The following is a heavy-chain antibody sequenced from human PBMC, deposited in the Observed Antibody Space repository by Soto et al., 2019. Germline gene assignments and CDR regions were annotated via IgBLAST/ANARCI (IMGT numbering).Heavy chain of an antibody. CDR1: GGTFSSYA. Sequence: SVKVSCKASGGTFSSYAISWVRQAPGQGLEWMGGIIPIFGTANYAQKFQGRVTITADESTSTAYMELSSLKASDTAMYYCARSNVAQKRVSFQHWGQGTLVTVSS. D-gene: IGHD6-13*01. V-gene: IGHV1-69*13. CDR2: IIPIFGTA. CDR3: ARSNVAQKRVSFQH. J-gene: IGHJ1*01.